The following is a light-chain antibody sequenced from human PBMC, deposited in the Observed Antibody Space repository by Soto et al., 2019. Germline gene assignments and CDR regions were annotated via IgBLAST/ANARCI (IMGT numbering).Light chain of an antibody. CDR3: QQYNKWPQT. CDR1: QSVSID. Sequence: IVMTRLRPTVRVPPGPRVTVSCRASQSVSIDLAWYQQKPGQAPRLLIYGASTRATDIPPSFTGSGSGTEFTLTISSLQSEDIAVYYCQQYNKWPQTFGQGTKVDIK. CDR2: GAS. J-gene: IGKJ1*01. V-gene: IGKV3-15*01.